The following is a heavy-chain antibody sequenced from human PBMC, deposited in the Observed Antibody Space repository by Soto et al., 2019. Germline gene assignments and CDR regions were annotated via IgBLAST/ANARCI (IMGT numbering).Heavy chain of an antibody. Sequence: SETLSLTCTVSGGSRNSYHWSWIRQPAGKGLEWIGHIHSSGSTNYNHSLKSRVTMSVDTSKNQFSLRLMSVTAADTAVYYCARDQGVAAAGITWFDPWGQGSLVTVSS. CDR1: GGSRNSYH. D-gene: IGHD6-13*01. J-gene: IGHJ5*02. CDR2: IHSSGST. V-gene: IGHV4-4*07. CDR3: ARDQGVAAAGITWFDP.